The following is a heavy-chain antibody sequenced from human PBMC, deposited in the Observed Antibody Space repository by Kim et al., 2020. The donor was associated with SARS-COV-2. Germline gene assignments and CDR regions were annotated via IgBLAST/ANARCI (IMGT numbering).Heavy chain of an antibody. CDR3: ARHDWFDP. Sequence: GGETLYEDYVKGRFTSSRNGSKNTLYLQINSLGVEDTAVYYCARHDWFDPWGQGTLVTVSS. CDR2: GGET. V-gene: IGHV3-66*04. J-gene: IGHJ5*02.